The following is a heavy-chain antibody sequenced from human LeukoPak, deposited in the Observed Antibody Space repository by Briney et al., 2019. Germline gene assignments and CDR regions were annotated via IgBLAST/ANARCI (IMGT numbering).Heavy chain of an antibody. D-gene: IGHD3-10*01. V-gene: IGHV1-8*01. CDR3: ARGRWMVRDFDY. CDR2: MNPNSGNT. CDR1: GYTFTSYD. J-gene: IGHJ4*02. Sequence: ASVKVSCKASGYTFTSYDINWVRQATGQGLEWMGWMNPNSGNTGYAQKFQGRVTMTRNTSISTAYMELSSLRSEDTAVYYCARGRWMVRDFDYWGQGTLVTVSS.